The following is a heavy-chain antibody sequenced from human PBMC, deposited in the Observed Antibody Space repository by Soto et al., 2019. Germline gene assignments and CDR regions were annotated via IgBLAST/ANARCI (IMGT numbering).Heavy chain of an antibody. V-gene: IGHV4-39*01. J-gene: IGHJ4*01. CDR2: FVYSGNT. CDR3: ARHALIANCGGDCPYQFDY. Sequence: SEILSLTCTVSGGSITSGTYYWGWIRQPPGKGLEWIGSFVYSGNTFYNPSLKSRVTISVDTSKKQFSLKLSSVTAADTAVYYCARHALIANCGGDCPYQFDYWGQGTLVTVSS. CDR1: GGSITSGTYY. D-gene: IGHD2-21*01.